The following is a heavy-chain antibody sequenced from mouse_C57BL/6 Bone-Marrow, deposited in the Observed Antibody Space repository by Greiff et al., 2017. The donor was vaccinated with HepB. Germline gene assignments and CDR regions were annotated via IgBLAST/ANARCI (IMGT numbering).Heavy chain of an antibody. J-gene: IGHJ3*01. CDR2: IYPGSGST. CDR1: GYTFTSYW. D-gene: IGHD1-1*01. V-gene: IGHV1-55*01. CDR3: ARRENYYGSFAY. Sequence: QVQLQQPGAELVKPGASVKMSCKASGYTFTSYWITWVKQRPGQGLEWIGDIYPGSGSTNYNDKFKSKATLTVDPSSITAYMQLSRLTSEDSAVYYCARRENYYGSFAYWGQGTLVTVSA.